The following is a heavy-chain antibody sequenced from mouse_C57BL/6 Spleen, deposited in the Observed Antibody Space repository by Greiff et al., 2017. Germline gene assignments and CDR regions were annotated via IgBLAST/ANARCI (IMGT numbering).Heavy chain of an antibody. V-gene: IGHV1-64*01. Sequence: QVQLKQPGAELVKPGASVKLSCKASGYTFTSYWMHWVKQRPGQGLEWIGMIHPNSGSTNYNEKFKSKATLTVDKSSSTAYMQLSSLTSEDSAVYYCARSSGPYFDVWGTGTTVTVSS. J-gene: IGHJ1*03. CDR3: ARSSGPYFDV. CDR1: GYTFTSYW. CDR2: IHPNSGST.